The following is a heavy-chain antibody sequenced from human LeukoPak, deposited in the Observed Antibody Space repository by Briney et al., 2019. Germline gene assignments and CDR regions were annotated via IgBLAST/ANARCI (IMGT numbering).Heavy chain of an antibody. CDR3: AKSRSSCWYVGVCWFDP. J-gene: IGHJ5*02. Sequence: GGSLRLSCAASGFTFDDYAMHWVRHAPGKGLEWVSGISWNSGSIGYADSVKGRFTISRDNAKNSLYLQMNSLRAEDTAVYYCAKSRSSCWYVGVCWFDPWGQGTLVTVSS. CDR2: ISWNSGSI. V-gene: IGHV3-9*01. D-gene: IGHD6-13*01. CDR1: GFTFDDYA.